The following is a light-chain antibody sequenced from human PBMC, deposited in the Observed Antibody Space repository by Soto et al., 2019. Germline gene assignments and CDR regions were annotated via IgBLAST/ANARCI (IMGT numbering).Light chain of an antibody. Sequence: QSALTQPRSVSGSPGQSVTISCTGTSSDVGAYNYVSWYQQRPGKAPKLMIYDVTKRPSGVPDRFSGSKSGNTASLTISGLQTEDEADYYCCSYAGSYTSLFGGGTKVTVL. CDR3: CSYAGSYTSL. CDR1: SSDVGAYNY. J-gene: IGLJ2*01. V-gene: IGLV2-11*01. CDR2: DVT.